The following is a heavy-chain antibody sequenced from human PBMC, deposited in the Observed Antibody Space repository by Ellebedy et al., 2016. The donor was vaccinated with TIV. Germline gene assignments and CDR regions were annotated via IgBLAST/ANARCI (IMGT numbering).Heavy chain of an antibody. Sequence: SVKVSXKASGGTFSSYAISWVRQAPGQGLEWMGRIIPILGIANYAQKFQGRVTITADKSTSTAYMELSSLRSEDTAVYYCARDGAAIDLYYYYYGMDVWGQGTTVTVSS. V-gene: IGHV1-69*04. CDR3: ARDGAAIDLYYYYYGMDV. J-gene: IGHJ6*02. D-gene: IGHD2-2*01. CDR2: IIPILGIA. CDR1: GGTFSSYA.